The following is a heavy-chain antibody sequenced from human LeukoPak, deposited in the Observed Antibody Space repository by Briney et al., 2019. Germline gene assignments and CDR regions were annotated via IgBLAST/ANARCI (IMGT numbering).Heavy chain of an antibody. V-gene: IGHV4-30-2*01. CDR1: GGSISGGGYS. Sequence: SETLSLTCAVSGGSISGGGYSCSWIRQPAGKGLEWIGYVDHSGTTQYNPSLKRRVTISVDRSKNQFSLKLRSVTAADTAVYYCVRGYYYDSSGYWVRAFDIWGQGTMVTVSS. CDR2: VDHSGTT. CDR3: VRGYYYDSSGYWVRAFDI. J-gene: IGHJ3*02. D-gene: IGHD3-22*01.